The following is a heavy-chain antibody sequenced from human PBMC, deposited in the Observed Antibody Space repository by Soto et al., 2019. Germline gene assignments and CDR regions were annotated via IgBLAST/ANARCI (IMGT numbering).Heavy chain of an antibody. D-gene: IGHD5-12*01. V-gene: IGHV6-1*01. CDR3: AKGDNLGPKTGYAFDP. J-gene: IGHJ5*02. CDR2: TYFRSKWYN. Sequence: PXQALSLTWAISGDSVSSNTASWNLIRHSPSRGLEWLGRTYFRSKWYNDYAVSVKSRIIINPDTSNNQFSLQLNSVTPEDTAVYFCAKGDNLGPKTGYAFDPWGQGIMVTVSS. CDR1: GDSVSSNTAS.